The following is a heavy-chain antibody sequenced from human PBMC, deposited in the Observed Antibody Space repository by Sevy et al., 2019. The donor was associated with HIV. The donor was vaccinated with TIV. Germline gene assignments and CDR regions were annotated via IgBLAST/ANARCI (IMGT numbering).Heavy chain of an antibody. V-gene: IGHV3-23*01. Sequence: GGSLRLSCAASGFAFSSYAMSWVCQAPGKGLEWVSAISGSGGSTYYADSVKGRFTISRDNSKNTLYLQMNSLRAEDTAVYYCAKAKDSSGYYLENAFDIWGQGTMVTVSS. CDR1: GFAFSSYA. J-gene: IGHJ3*02. D-gene: IGHD3-22*01. CDR3: AKAKDSSGYYLENAFDI. CDR2: ISGSGGST.